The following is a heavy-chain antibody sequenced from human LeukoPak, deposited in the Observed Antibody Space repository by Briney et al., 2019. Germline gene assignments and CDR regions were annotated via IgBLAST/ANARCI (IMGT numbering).Heavy chain of an antibody. Sequence: GGSLRLSCAASGFTFSSYAMSWVRQAPGKGLEWVSYISSSGSTIYYADSVKGRFTISRDNAKNSLYLQMNSLRAEDTAVYYCARGPVWFGGRWFDPWGQGTLVTVSS. CDR1: GFTFSSYA. CDR3: ARGPVWFGGRWFDP. CDR2: ISSSGSTI. V-gene: IGHV3-48*04. D-gene: IGHD3-10*01. J-gene: IGHJ5*02.